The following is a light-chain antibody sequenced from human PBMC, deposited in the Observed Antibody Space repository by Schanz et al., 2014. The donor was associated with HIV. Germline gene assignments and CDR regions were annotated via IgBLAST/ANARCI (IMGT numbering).Light chain of an antibody. CDR2: DVS. Sequence: QSALTQPASVSGSPGQSITISCTGTSSDVGGYHYVSWYQQHPGKVPKLMVYDVSNRPSGVSNRFSGSKSGNTASLTISGLQAEDEADYYCSSYTSSSTLVFGGGTKLTVL. CDR1: SSDVGGYHY. CDR3: SSYTSSSTLV. V-gene: IGLV2-14*01. J-gene: IGLJ3*02.